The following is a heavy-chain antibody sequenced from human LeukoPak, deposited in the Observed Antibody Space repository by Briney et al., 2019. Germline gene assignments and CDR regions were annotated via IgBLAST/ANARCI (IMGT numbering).Heavy chain of an antibody. Sequence: ASVKVSCKASGYTFTNFAMNWVRQAPGQGLEWMGWINTNTGNPTYAQGFTGRFVFSLDTSVSTAYLQISSLKAEDTAVYYCAVRDSGSSYLRVDYWGQGTPVIVSS. V-gene: IGHV7-4-1*02. D-gene: IGHD3-10*01. CDR1: GYTFTNFA. CDR2: INTNTGNP. CDR3: AVRDSGSSYLRVDY. J-gene: IGHJ4*02.